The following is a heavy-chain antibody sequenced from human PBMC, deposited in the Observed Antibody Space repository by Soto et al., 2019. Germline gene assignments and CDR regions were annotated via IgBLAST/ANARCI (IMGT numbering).Heavy chain of an antibody. CDR1: GYRFTNYY. V-gene: IGHV1-2*06. D-gene: IGHD5-18*01. CDR3: ARDGNFAFRGYSFAFDW. Sequence: QVQLVQSGAEVKKPGASVRVSCEASGYRFTNYYIHWVRQAPGQGLEWMGRMNIDTGGTTFAQNFQGRVTMTRDTSISTAYMELSSVQSDDTAMYYCARDGNFAFRGYSFAFDWWGQGTLVTVSS. CDR2: MNIDTGGT. J-gene: IGHJ4*02.